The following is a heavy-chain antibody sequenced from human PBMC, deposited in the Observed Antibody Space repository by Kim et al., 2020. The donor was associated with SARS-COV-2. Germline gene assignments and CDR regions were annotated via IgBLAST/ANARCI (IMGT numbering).Heavy chain of an antibody. V-gene: IGHV5-51*01. CDR1: GYSFTSYW. CDR3: ARQGCSSTSCYRVLDYFDY. D-gene: IGHD2-2*01. CDR2: IYPGDSDT. Sequence: GESLKISCKGSGYSFTSYWIGWVRQMPGKGLEWMGIIYPGDSDTRYSPSFQGQVTISADKSISTAYLQWSSLKASDTAMYYCARQGCSSTSCYRVLDYFDYWGQGTLVTVSS. J-gene: IGHJ4*02.